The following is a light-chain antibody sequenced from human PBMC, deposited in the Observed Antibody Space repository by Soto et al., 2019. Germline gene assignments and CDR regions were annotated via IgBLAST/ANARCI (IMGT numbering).Light chain of an antibody. CDR2: ANT. Sequence: QSVLTQPPSVSGAPGQRVTISCIGNSSNIGADFDVHWYHQLPGTAPKLLIFANTNRPSGVPDRFSGSKSDTSASLAITGLQAEDEADYYCQSYDSTLSAVVFGGGTKLTVL. CDR1: SSNIGADFD. J-gene: IGLJ2*01. V-gene: IGLV1-40*01. CDR3: QSYDSTLSAVV.